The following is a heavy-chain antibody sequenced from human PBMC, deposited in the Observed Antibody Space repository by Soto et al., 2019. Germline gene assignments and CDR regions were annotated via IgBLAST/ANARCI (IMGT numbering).Heavy chain of an antibody. V-gene: IGHV3-21*01. CDR2: ITSSSIYI. CDR1: GFTFRTYA. Sequence: EVQLVESGGGLVKPGGSLRLSCAASGFTFRTYAMNWVRQAPGKGLELVSSITSSSIYIYYADSVKGRFTISGDNAKNSLYLQMDSLRAEDTAVYYCSRDLRDSGFAWGQETLVTVSS. D-gene: IGHD1-26*01. CDR3: SRDLRDSGFA. J-gene: IGHJ4*02.